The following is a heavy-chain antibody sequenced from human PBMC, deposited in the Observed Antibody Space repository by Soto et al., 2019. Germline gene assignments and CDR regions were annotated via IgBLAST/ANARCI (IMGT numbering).Heavy chain of an antibody. CDR2: IYYSGST. V-gene: IGHV4-59*01. Sequence: SETLSLTCTVSGGSINSYYWTWIRQPPGKGLEWIGDIYYSGSTNYNPSLKSRVTMSVDTSKNQFSLKLSSVTAADTAVYYCARDRSSGWCDYWGQETLVTVSS. D-gene: IGHD6-19*01. CDR3: ARDRSSGWCDY. J-gene: IGHJ4*02. CDR1: GGSINSYY.